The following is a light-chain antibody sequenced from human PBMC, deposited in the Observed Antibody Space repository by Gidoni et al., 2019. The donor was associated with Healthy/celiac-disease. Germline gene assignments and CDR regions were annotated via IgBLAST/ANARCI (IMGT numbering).Light chain of an antibody. V-gene: IGKV3-11*01. CDR1: QSVSSS. CDR3: QQRSNWPT. CDR2: DAS. Sequence: EIVLTQSPAPLSLSPGERATLSCRASQSVSSSLAWSQQKPGQAPRLLIYDASNRATGIPARFSGRGSGTDFTLTISSLEPEDCAVYYCQQRSNWPTFGQGTRLEIK. J-gene: IGKJ5*01.